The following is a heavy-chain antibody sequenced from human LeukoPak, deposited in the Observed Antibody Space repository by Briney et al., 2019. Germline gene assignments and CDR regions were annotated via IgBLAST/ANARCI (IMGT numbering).Heavy chain of an antibody. Sequence: SVKVSCKASGGTFSTYAISWVRQAPGQGLEWMGGIIPIFGTANYAQKFQGRVTITADKSTSTAYMELSSLRSEDTAVYYCAKGSKEVLFTRDHCMDVWGKGTTVTISS. V-gene: IGHV1-69*06. CDR2: IIPIFGTA. CDR3: AKGSKEVLFTRDHCMDV. J-gene: IGHJ6*03. D-gene: IGHD3-3*01. CDR1: GGTFSTYA.